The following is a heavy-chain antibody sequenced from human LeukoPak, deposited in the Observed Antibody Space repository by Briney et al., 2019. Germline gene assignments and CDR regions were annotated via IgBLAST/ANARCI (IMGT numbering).Heavy chain of an antibody. Sequence: GASVKVSCKASGYTFTGYYMHWVRQAPGQGLEWMGWINPNSGGTNYAQKFQGRVTMTRDTSISTAYMELSRLRSDDTAVYYCARDRSVGAANNWFDPWGQGTLVTVSS. CDR1: GYTFTGYY. CDR3: ARDRSVGAANNWFDP. J-gene: IGHJ5*02. D-gene: IGHD2-15*01. V-gene: IGHV1-2*02. CDR2: INPNSGGT.